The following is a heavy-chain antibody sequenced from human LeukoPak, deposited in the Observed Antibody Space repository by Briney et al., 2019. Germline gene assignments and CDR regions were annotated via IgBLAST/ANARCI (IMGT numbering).Heavy chain of an antibody. V-gene: IGHV3-33*01. J-gene: IGHJ4*02. CDR3: ARDRGAGRNGLDN. D-gene: IGHD3-10*01. CDR1: GFIFSSYG. CDR2: IWYDGSHK. Sequence: PGGSLRLSCVASGFIFSSYGMHWVRPAPGKGLEWVAVIWYDGSHKNYADSVNGRFTISRDNSKNTLYLQMNSLRAEDTAVYHCARDRGAGRNGLDNWGQGTLVTVSS.